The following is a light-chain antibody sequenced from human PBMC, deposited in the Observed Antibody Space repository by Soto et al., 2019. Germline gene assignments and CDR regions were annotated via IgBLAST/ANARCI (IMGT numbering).Light chain of an antibody. J-gene: IGLJ3*02. CDR2: STN. Sequence: QTVVTQEPSLSVSPGGTVTLTCGLSSGSVSTSYYPSWYQQTPGQTPRTLMYSTNIRSSGVPDRFSGSILGNKAALTITGAQADDESDYYCVLYLGSGTWVFGGGTKLTVL. CDR1: SGSVSTSYY. CDR3: VLYLGSGTWV. V-gene: IGLV8-61*01.